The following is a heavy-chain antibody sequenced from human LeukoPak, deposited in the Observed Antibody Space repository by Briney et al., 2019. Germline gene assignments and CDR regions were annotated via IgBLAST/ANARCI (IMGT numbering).Heavy chain of an antibody. CDR1: GGSISSRSYY. J-gene: IGHJ6*03. V-gene: IGHV4-61*02. Sequence: SETLSLTCTVSGGSISSRSYYWSWIRQPAGKGLEWIGRIYTSGSTNYNPTPKSRVTISVVTCRYRFSLKLSSVTAADTAVYCCARDQYYDFWCGSTLAAPRYYYYYMDVWGKGTTVTVSS. CDR2: IYTSGST. D-gene: IGHD3-3*01. CDR3: ARDQYYDFWCGSTLAAPRYYYYYMDV.